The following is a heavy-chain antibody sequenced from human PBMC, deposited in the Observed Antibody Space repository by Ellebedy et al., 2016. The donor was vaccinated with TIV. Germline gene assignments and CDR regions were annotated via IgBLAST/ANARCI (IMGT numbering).Heavy chain of an antibody. CDR3: ARESVNYYDSSGYYYTREGYDAFDI. Sequence: AASVKVSCKASGGTFSSYAISWVRQAPGQGLEWMGGIIPIFGTANYAQKFQGRVTITADESTSPAYIELSSLRSEDTAVYYCARESVNYYDSSGYYYTREGYDAFDIWGQGTMVTVSS. J-gene: IGHJ3*02. CDR2: IIPIFGTA. V-gene: IGHV1-69*13. D-gene: IGHD3-22*01. CDR1: GGTFSSYA.